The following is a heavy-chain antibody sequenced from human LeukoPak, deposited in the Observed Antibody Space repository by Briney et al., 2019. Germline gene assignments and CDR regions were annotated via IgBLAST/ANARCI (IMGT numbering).Heavy chain of an antibody. D-gene: IGHD1-26*01. CDR3: AKDLGRYRNNFFDY. J-gene: IGHJ4*02. CDR1: GFTFSSIA. V-gene: IGHV3-23*01. CDR2: ISGSGGGT. Sequence: GGSLRLSCAASGFTFSSIAMSWVRQAPDKGLELVSTISGSGGGTYYADSVKGRFTISRDDSKNTLYLQMNSLRADDTAVYYCAKDLGRYRNNFFDYWGQGNLVTVSS.